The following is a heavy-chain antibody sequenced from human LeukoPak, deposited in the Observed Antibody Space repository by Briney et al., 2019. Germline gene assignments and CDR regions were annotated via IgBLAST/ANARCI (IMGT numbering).Heavy chain of an antibody. CDR3: ARDRDPIIAVAGTLDY. J-gene: IGHJ4*02. CDR2: ISYDGSNK. CDR1: GFTFRTYA. D-gene: IGHD6-19*01. V-gene: IGHV3-30-3*01. Sequence: GGPLRLSCAASGFTFRTYAMHWVRQAPGKGLEWVAVISYDGSNKYYADSVKGRFTISRDNSKNTLYLQMNSLRAEDTAVYYCARDRDPIIAVAGTLDYWGQGTLVTVSS.